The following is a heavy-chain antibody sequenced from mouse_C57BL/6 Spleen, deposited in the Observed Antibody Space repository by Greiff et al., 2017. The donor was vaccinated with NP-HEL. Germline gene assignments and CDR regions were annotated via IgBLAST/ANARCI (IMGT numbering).Heavy chain of an antibody. D-gene: IGHD2-1*01. J-gene: IGHJ4*01. CDR3: ARFYGNFIYAMDY. Sequence: QVQLQQSGAELVRPGASVKLSCKASGYTFTDYYINWVKQRPGQGLEWIARIYPGSGNTYYNEKFKGKATLTAEKSSSTAYMQLSSLTSEDSAVYFCARFYGNFIYAMDYWGQGTSVTVSS. V-gene: IGHV1-76*01. CDR2: IYPGSGNT. CDR1: GYTFTDYY.